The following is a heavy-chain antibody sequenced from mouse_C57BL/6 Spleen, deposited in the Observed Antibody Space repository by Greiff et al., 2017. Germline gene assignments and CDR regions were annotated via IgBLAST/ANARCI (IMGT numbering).Heavy chain of an antibody. CDR3: ARDQDRAMDY. V-gene: IGHV1-76*01. Sequence: VQLQQSGAELVRPGASVKLSCKASGYTFTDYYINWVKQRPGQGLEWIARIYPGSGNTYYNEKFKGKATLTAEKSSSTAYMQLSSLTSEDSAVYFCARDQDRAMDYWGQGTSVTVSS. CDR2: IYPGSGNT. J-gene: IGHJ4*01. CDR1: GYTFTDYY.